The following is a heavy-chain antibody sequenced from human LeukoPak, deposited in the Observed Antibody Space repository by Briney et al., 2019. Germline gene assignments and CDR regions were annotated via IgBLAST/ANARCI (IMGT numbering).Heavy chain of an antibody. CDR3: ARGLSIEGYNFNY. D-gene: IGHD5-24*01. CDR2: IIPNNGGT. Sequence: GASVKASCKASGYTFTDYYIHWLRQARGQGLEWMGWIIPNNGGTNYAPKFRGRVTMTRDTSISTAYMELSRLRSDDTAVYYCARGLSIEGYNFNYWGQGTLVTVSS. CDR1: GYTFTDYY. V-gene: IGHV1-2*02. J-gene: IGHJ4*02.